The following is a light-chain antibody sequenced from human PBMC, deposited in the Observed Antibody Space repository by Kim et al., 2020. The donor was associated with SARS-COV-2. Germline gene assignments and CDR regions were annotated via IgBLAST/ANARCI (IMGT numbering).Light chain of an antibody. CDR1: QNIDIY. Sequence: DIQLTQSPSSLSASVGDRVTITCRASQNIDIYLSWYQQKSGNVPKLLLYAASTLQIGVPSRFSGSGSGTDFTLTISSLQPEDFATYYCQQSYSKPTFGQGTKVEI. CDR3: QQSYSKPT. V-gene: IGKV1-39*01. J-gene: IGKJ1*01. CDR2: AAS.